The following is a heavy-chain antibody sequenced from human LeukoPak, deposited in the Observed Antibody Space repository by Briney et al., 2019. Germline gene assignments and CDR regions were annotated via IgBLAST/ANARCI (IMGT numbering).Heavy chain of an antibody. CDR2: IKQDGSEK. D-gene: IGHD4-17*01. CDR1: GFSFSSNA. Sequence: GGSLRLSCAASGFSFSSNAMSWVRQAPGKGLEWVANIKQDGSEKYYVDSVKGRFTISRDNAKNSLYLQMNSLRAEDTAVYYCARGNDYGDYTGLAPFDYWGQGTLVTVSS. J-gene: IGHJ4*02. V-gene: IGHV3-7*03. CDR3: ARGNDYGDYTGLAPFDY.